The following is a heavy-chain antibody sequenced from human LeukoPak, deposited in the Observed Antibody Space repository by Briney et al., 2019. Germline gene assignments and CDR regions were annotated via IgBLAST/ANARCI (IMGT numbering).Heavy chain of an antibody. V-gene: IGHV3-9*01. J-gene: IGHJ4*02. CDR1: GFTFDDYA. CDR2: ISWNSGSI. CDR3: AKDFREGGWYYDY. Sequence: GGSLRLSCAASGFTFDDYAMHWVRQAPGKGLEWVSGISWNSGSIGYADSVKGRFTISRDNAKNSLYLQMNSLRAEDTALYYCAKDFREGGWYYDYWGQGTLVTVSS. D-gene: IGHD6-19*01.